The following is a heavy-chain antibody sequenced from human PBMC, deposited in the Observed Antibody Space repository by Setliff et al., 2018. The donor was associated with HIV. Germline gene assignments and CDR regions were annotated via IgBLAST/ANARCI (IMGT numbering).Heavy chain of an antibody. V-gene: IGHV4-38-2*02. CDR2: IYHSGST. Sequence: KPSETLSLTCAVSGYSISSGFYWGWIRQPPGKGLEWIGTIYHSGSTYYNPSLESRATISVDTSMNYLSLNLTSVTAADTAVYFCARDMMRWLVMVPGATRGYFDAWGQGALVTV. CDR1: GYSISSGFY. J-gene: IGHJ4*02. CDR3: ARDMMRWLVMVPGATRGYFDA. D-gene: IGHD3-16*01.